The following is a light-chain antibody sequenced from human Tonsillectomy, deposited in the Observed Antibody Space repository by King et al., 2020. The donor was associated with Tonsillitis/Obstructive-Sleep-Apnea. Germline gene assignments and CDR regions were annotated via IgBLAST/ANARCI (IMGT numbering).Light chain of an antibody. J-gene: IGLJ3*02. CDR3: CSYAGSGTGGL. Sequence: GVSNRFSGSKSGNTASLTISGLQAEDEADYYCCSYAGSGTGGLFGGGTKLT. V-gene: IGLV2-23*01.